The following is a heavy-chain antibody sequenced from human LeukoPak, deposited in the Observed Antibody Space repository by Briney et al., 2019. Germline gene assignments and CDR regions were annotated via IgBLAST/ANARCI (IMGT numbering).Heavy chain of an antibody. D-gene: IGHD6-19*01. CDR1: GYTFTGYY. Sequence: AAVKVSCKASGYTFTGYYMHWVRQAPGQGLEWMGRINPNSGGTNYAQEFQGRVTMTRDTSISTAYMELSRLRSDDTAVYYCARGPKYSSGWSYWGQGTLVTVSS. J-gene: IGHJ4*02. CDR3: ARGPKYSSGWSY. CDR2: INPNSGGT. V-gene: IGHV1-2*06.